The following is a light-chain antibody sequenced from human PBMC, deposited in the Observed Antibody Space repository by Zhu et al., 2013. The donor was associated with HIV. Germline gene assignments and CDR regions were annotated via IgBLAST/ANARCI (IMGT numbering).Light chain of an antibody. CDR2: GAS. CDR1: QSVRNNY. Sequence: EIVLTQSPGTLSLSPGEKVTLSCRASQSVRNNYLAWYQQKPGQAPRLLIYGASTRATGVAARFSGSGSGTDFTLTINSLQSEDFAVYFCQQYGNWPPMTFGQGTRLETK. V-gene: IGKV3-20*01. J-gene: IGKJ5*01. CDR3: QQYGNWPPMT.